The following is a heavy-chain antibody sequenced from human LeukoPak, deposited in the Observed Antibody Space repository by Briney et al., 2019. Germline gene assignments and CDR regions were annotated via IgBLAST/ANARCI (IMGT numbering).Heavy chain of an antibody. V-gene: IGHV3-7*02. Sequence: GSLILSRAASGFTFRNYWLNWVRRAPGRGPEWVSNIDRDGNEPRYVNSVKGRFTISRDNAKNSLDLQMNRLRVEDTAVYYCARGASIAAGIFDPWGQGALVTVSS. D-gene: IGHD6-13*01. J-gene: IGHJ5*02. CDR1: GFTFRNYW. CDR3: ARGASIAAGIFDP. CDR2: IDRDGNEP.